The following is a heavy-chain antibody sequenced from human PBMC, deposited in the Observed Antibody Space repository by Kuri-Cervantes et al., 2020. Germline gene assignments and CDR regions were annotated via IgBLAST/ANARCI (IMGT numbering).Heavy chain of an antibody. V-gene: IGHV1-46*01. CDR1: GYTFTSYY. Sequence: ASVKVSCKASGYTFTSYYMHWVRQAPGQGLEWMGIINPSGGSTSYAQKFQGRVTMTRDTSTGTVYMELSSLRSEDTAVYYCATPSMVRGVMEYYYYGMDVWGQGTTVTVSS. D-gene: IGHD3-10*01. J-gene: IGHJ6*02. CDR3: ATPSMVRGVMEYYYYGMDV. CDR2: INPSGGST.